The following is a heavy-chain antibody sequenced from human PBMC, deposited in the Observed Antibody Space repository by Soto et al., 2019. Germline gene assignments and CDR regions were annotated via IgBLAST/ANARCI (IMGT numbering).Heavy chain of an antibody. V-gene: IGHV1-3*01. D-gene: IGHD1-26*01. CDR2: INAGNGNT. Sequence: SATVSCTASVYTLNSYAMHWVRQDTGQRLEWMGWINAGNGNTKYSQKFQGRVTITRDTSASTAYMELSSLRSEDTAVYYCASSGSYWGIDYWGQGTLVTVSS. CDR3: ASSGSYWGIDY. J-gene: IGHJ4*02. CDR1: VYTLNSYA.